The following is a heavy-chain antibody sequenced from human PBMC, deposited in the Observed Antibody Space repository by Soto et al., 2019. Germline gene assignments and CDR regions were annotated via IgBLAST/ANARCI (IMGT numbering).Heavy chain of an antibody. D-gene: IGHD1-1*01. Sequence: GGSLRLSCEASGFIFGDYIMHWVRQAPGKGLQWVSLITWDGSRSYYADSVKGRFTISRDNSKNSLYLQMNSLTTEDTAFYYCAKPKGNEYGNPLDYWGQGTLVTVSS. CDR2: ITWDGSRS. V-gene: IGHV3-43*01. J-gene: IGHJ4*02. CDR3: AKPKGNEYGNPLDY. CDR1: GFIFGDYI.